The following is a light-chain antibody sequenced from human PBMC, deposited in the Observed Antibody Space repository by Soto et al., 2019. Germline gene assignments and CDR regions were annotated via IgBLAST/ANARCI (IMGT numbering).Light chain of an antibody. V-gene: IGLV2-23*02. CDR3: CSYAGGVI. Sequence: QSALTQPASVSGSPGQSITISCTGTSSDVGSYNLVSWYQQYPGKAPKLMIYEVTKRPSGVSDRFSGSKSGNTASLTISGLQAEDEADYYSCSYAGGVIFGGGTKLTVL. CDR2: EVT. J-gene: IGLJ2*01. CDR1: SSDVGSYNL.